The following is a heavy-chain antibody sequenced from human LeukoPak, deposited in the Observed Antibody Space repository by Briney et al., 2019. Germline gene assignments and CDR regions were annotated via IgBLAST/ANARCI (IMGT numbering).Heavy chain of an antibody. CDR1: GFTFSSYA. J-gene: IGHJ4*02. V-gene: IGHV3-23*01. Sequence: GGSLRLSCAASGFTFSSYAMSWVRQAPGKGLEWVSSISGNGGYTYHADSVRGRFTISRDNSKNTLYMQMNSLRAEDTAVYYCAKGNNGCYDSWGQGTLVTVSS. CDR2: ISGNGGYT. D-gene: IGHD2-15*01. CDR3: AKGNNGCYDS.